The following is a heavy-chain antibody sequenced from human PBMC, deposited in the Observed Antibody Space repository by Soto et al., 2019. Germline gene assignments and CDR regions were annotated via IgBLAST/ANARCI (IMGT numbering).Heavy chain of an antibody. CDR1: GGSISSSDYY. J-gene: IGHJ6*02. CDR2: IYYSGST. Sequence: PSETLSLTCAVSGGSISSSDYYWSWIRQPPGKGLEWIGYIYYSGSTYYNPSLKSRVTISVDTSKNQFSLKLSSVTAADTAVYYCVQSSPYDILTPTDYGMDVWGQGTTVTVSS. V-gene: IGHV4-30-4*01. CDR3: VQSSPYDILTPTDYGMDV. D-gene: IGHD3-9*01.